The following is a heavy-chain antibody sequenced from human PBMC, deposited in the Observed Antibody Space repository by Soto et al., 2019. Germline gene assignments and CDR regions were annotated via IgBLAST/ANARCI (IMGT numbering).Heavy chain of an antibody. Sequence: SQALSLTCAISGDSVSSNSGAWNWIRQSAWRGLEWLGRAYYGSKWYNNYAGPVKSQITIKPDTTKNQFSHQLNSVTPEDTAVYYCARDRVPAAGTYYYDSRGSSYYYGMDVWGQGTTVTVSS. J-gene: IGHJ6*02. D-gene: IGHD3-22*01. CDR3: ARDRVPAAGTYYYDSRGSSYYYGMDV. V-gene: IGHV6-1*01. CDR1: GDSVSSNSGA. CDR2: AYYGSKWYN.